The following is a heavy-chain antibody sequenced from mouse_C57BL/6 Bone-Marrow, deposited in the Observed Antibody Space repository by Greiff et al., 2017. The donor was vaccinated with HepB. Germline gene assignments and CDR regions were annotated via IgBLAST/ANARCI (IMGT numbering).Heavy chain of an antibody. V-gene: IGHV3-1*01. D-gene: IGHD1-3*01. Sequence: DVKLVESGPGMVKPSQSLSLTCTVTGYSITSGYDWHWIRHFPGNKLEWMGYISYSGSTNYNPSLKSRISITHDTSKNHFFLKLNSVTTEDTATYYCARKSNYWYFDVWGTGTTVTVSS. J-gene: IGHJ1*03. CDR1: GYSITSGYD. CDR2: ISYSGST. CDR3: ARKSNYWYFDV.